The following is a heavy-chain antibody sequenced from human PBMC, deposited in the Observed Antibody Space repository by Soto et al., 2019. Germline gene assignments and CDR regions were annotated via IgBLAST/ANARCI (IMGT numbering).Heavy chain of an antibody. D-gene: IGHD4-4*01. Sequence: SGGSLRLSCAASGFTFSDHYMDWVRQAPGKGLEWVGRIRNKANSYTTEYAASVKGRFTISRDDSKNSLFLQMNSLKTEDTAVYYCSRAGILTTPYYFDYWGQGTLVTVSS. CDR2: IRNKANSYTT. J-gene: IGHJ4*01. CDR1: GFTFSDHY. CDR3: SRAGILTTPYYFDY. V-gene: IGHV3-72*01.